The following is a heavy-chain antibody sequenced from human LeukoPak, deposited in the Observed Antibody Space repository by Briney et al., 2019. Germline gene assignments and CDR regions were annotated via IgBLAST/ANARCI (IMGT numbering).Heavy chain of an antibody. Sequence: PGGSLRLSCSASGFTVSTNHMYWVRQALGKGLEWVSVIYSGGSTYYADSVKGRFTISRDDSKNTLYLQMNSLRGEDTAVYYCARATGGPRRGIDYWGRGTLVTVSS. D-gene: IGHD2-15*01. V-gene: IGHV3-66*01. CDR3: ARATGGPRRGIDY. CDR2: IYSGGST. CDR1: GFTVSTNH. J-gene: IGHJ4*02.